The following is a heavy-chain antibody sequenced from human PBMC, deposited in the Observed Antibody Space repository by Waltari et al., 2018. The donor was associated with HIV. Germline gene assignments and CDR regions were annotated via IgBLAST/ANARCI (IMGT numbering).Heavy chain of an antibody. CDR3: AREMATVYVDY. J-gene: IGHJ4*02. CDR2: ISSISSSYI. D-gene: IGHD4-17*01. CDR1: GFTFTSYI. V-gene: IGHV3-21*02. Sequence: EVLLVESGGGLVKPGGSLRLSCAASGFTFTSYIMGWVRQAPGKGLEWVSSISSISSSYIFYADSVKGRFTISRDNTKNSLYLQMDSLRDDDTAVYYCAREMATVYVDYWGQGTLVTVSS.